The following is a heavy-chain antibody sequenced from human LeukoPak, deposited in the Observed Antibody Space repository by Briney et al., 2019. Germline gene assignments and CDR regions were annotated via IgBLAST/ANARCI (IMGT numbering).Heavy chain of an antibody. D-gene: IGHD3-10*01. CDR3: ARLTMVRGVISKYYFDY. V-gene: IGHV3-7*01. J-gene: IGHJ4*02. CDR2: IKQDGSEK. Sequence: GGSLRLSCAASGFTFSSYAMSWVRQAPGKGLEWVANIKQDGSEKYYVDSVKGRFTISRDNAKNSLYLQMNSLRAEDTAVYYCARLTMVRGVISKYYFDYWGQGTLVTVSS. CDR1: GFTFSSYA.